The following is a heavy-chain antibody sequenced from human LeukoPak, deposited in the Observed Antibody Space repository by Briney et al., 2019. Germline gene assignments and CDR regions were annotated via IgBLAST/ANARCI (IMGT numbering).Heavy chain of an antibody. J-gene: IGHJ4*02. D-gene: IGHD3-22*01. CDR3: ARQENYYDRSGYGETHYYFDY. CDR2: IYPGDSDT. CDR1: GYTFTNYW. V-gene: IGHV5-51*01. Sequence: GESLQISCKGSGYTFTNYWIGWVRQMPGKGLEWMGIIYPGDSDTTYSPSFQGQVTISADKSIRTAYVQWSSLKASDTAMYYCARQENYYDRSGYGETHYYFDYWGQGTLVSVSS.